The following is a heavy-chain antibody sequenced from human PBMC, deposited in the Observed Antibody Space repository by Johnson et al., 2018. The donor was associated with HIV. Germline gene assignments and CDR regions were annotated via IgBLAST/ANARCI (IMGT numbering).Heavy chain of an antibody. CDR2: VNGGGGST. J-gene: IGHJ3*01. V-gene: IGHV3-11*01. CDR1: RFTFSDYY. D-gene: IGHD1-26*01. CDR3: ARDRDSIAGAPYAFDF. Sequence: QMLLVESGGGLVKPGGSLRLSCAASRFTFSDYYMSWIRQAPGKGLAWVSTVNGGGGSTYYADSVTGRFTVSRDNSNNMLYLQMNSLRAEDTAVYYCARDRDSIAGAPYAFDFWGQGTMVTVSS.